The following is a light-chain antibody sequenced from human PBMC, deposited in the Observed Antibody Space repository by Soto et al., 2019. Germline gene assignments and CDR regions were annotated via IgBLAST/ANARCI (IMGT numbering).Light chain of an antibody. J-gene: IGLJ1*01. CDR3: AAWDDSLSGYV. CDR2: RND. V-gene: IGLV1-47*01. CDR1: SSYIGSKY. Sequence: QSVLTQPPSASGTPGQRVTISCSGSSSYIGSKYVYWYQQLPGTAPKLLIYRNDQRPSRISDRFSGSKSGTSASLAISGLRSEDEADYYCAAWDDSLSGYVFGTRTKLTVL.